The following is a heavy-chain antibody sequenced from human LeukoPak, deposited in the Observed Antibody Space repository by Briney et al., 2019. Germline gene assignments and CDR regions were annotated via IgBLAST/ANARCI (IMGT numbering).Heavy chain of an antibody. V-gene: IGHV1-46*01. CDR1: GYTFTSHY. J-gene: IGHJ4*02. CDR2: INPRGGST. Sequence: ASVKVSCKASGYTFTSHYLHWVRQAPGQGLEWMGIINPRGGSTSYPQNFRGRVTVTRDTSTSTVYMELSSLTAEDTAVYYCAKDSLSAVARLTDFWSGYYGGAYYFDYWGQGTLVTVSS. D-gene: IGHD3-3*01. CDR3: AKDSLSAVARLTDFWSGYYGGAYYFDY.